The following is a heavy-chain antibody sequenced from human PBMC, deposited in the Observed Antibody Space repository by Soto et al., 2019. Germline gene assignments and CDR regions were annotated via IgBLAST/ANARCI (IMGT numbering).Heavy chain of an antibody. CDR1: GGSISSSSYY. CDR2: IYYSGST. V-gene: IGHV4-39*01. D-gene: IGHD3-22*01. CDR3: ASRSMGMIVVVIRGDAFDI. Sequence: QLQLQESGPGLVKPSETLSLTCTVSGGSISSSSYYWGWIRQPPGKGLEWIGSIYYSGSTYYNPSLKSRVTISVDTSKNQFSLKLSSVTAADTAVYYCASRSMGMIVVVIRGDAFDIWGQGTMVTVSS. J-gene: IGHJ3*02.